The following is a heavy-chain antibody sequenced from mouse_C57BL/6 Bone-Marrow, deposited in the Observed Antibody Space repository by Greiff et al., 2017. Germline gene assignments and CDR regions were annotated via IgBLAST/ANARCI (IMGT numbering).Heavy chain of an antibody. D-gene: IGHD2-2*01. CDR3: TSLLCLSY. Sequence: EVKLLESGAELVRPGASVKLSCTASGFNIKDDYMHWVKQRPEQGLEWIGWIDPENGDTEYASKFQGKATITADTSSNTAYLQLSSLTSEDTAVYYCTSLLCLSYWGKGTLVTVSA. CDR1: GFNIKDDY. J-gene: IGHJ3*01. V-gene: IGHV14-4*01. CDR2: IDPENGDT.